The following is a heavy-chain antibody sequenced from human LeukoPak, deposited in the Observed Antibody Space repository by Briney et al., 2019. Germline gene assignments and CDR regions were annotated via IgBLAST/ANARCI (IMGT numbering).Heavy chain of an antibody. J-gene: IGHJ3*02. V-gene: IGHV4-59*11. CDR1: GGSISGHY. CDR2: RHYSGKT. D-gene: IGHD3-22*01. Sequence: SETLSLTCTVPGGSISGHYWSWIRQPPGKGLEWIGYRHYSGKTYYSPSLRSRVTISVDTSKNHFSLKLTSMIAADTAVYYCVRLLDNDSSGDPDTFDMWGQGTMVTVSS. CDR3: VRLLDNDSSGDPDTFDM.